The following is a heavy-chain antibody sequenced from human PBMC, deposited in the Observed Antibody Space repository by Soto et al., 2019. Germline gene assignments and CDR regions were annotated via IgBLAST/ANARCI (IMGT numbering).Heavy chain of an antibody. Sequence: QVQLVESGGGVVQPGRSLRLSCAASGFTFSAYGMHWVRQAPGKGLEWVAVISYDGSNKYYADSVKGRFTISRDNSKNTLYLQMNSMRAEDTAVYFCAKVTFSGDYYYSYGLDVWGQATTVTVSS. V-gene: IGHV3-30*18. CDR3: AKVTFSGDYYYSYGLDV. J-gene: IGHJ6*02. D-gene: IGHD1-26*01. CDR2: ISYDGSNK. CDR1: GFTFSAYG.